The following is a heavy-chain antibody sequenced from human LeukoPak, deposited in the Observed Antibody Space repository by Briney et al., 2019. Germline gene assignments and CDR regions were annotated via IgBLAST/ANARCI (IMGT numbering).Heavy chain of an antibody. Sequence: TSETLSLTCTVSGDSISSGDYSWSWIRQHPGKGLEWLGYIHHSGSAWYNPSLKSRVTISVDTSQDQVSLKVRSVTAADTAVYHCARESRYDSSGRYTGMRAPFDNWGQGTLVIVSS. CDR1: GDSISSGDYS. CDR3: ARESRYDSSGRYTGMRAPFDN. V-gene: IGHV4-31*03. D-gene: IGHD3-22*01. CDR2: IHHSGSA. J-gene: IGHJ5*02.